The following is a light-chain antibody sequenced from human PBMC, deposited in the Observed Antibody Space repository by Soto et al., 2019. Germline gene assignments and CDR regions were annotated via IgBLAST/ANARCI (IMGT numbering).Light chain of an antibody. J-gene: IGLJ1*01. CDR1: SSNIGSNT. CDR2: HNN. Sequence: QSVLTQPPSVSGTPGQRVIISCSGRSSNIGSNTVDWYRQLPGTAPRLLIYHNNERPSGVPDRFSGSKSGTSASLAISGLQSEDEADFYCAAWDDSLDVYVFGTGTKLTV. CDR3: AAWDDSLDVYV. V-gene: IGLV1-44*01.